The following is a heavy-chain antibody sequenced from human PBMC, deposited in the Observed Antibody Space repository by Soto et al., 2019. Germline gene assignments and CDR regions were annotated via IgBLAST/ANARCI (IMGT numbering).Heavy chain of an antibody. Sequence: AASVKVSCKVSGYTLTELSMHWVRQAPGKGLEWMGGFDPEDGETIYAQKFQGRVTMTEDTSTDTAYMELSSLRSEDTAVYYCATDGGYCSSTSCYYYYYYGMDVWGQGTTVTVSS. CDR2: FDPEDGET. CDR3: ATDGGYCSSTSCYYYYYYGMDV. CDR1: GYTLTELS. D-gene: IGHD2-2*01. J-gene: IGHJ6*02. V-gene: IGHV1-24*01.